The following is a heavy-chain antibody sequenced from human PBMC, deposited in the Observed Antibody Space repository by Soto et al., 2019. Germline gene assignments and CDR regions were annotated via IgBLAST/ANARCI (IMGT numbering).Heavy chain of an antibody. V-gene: IGHV3-7*01. Sequence: EVQLVKSGGGLVQPWGSLRLSCAASGFSSNNHFMSWVRQAPGKGLEWVANIKPDGSEKNYVDSVKGRFTISRDNAKNSLYLQMNSLRAEDTAVYYCARELSWSGRDYWGQGTLVTVSS. CDR1: GFSSNNHF. CDR3: ARELSWSGRDY. J-gene: IGHJ4*02. CDR2: IKPDGSEK. D-gene: IGHD3-3*01.